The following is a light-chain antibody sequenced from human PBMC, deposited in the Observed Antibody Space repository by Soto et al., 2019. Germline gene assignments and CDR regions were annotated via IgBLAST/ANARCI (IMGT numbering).Light chain of an antibody. Sequence: EIVVTQSPATLSVATGERVTLSCRASQTVATYISWYQKKRGQAPRLLIYGASTRATGIPARFSGSGSGTEFTLTISSLQSEDFAVYYCQQYNNWPPITFGQGTRLEI. CDR3: QQYNNWPPIT. CDR1: QTVATY. J-gene: IGKJ5*01. V-gene: IGKV3-15*01. CDR2: GAS.